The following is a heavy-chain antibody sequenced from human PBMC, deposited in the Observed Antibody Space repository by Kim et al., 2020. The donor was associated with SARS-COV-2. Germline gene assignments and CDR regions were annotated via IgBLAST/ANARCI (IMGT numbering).Heavy chain of an antibody. CDR3: TTEAGYSYGHXDY. D-gene: IGHD5-18*01. CDR1: GFTFSNAW. V-gene: IGHV3-15*01. J-gene: IGHJ4*02. CDR2: IKSKTDGGTT. Sequence: GGSLRLSCAASGFTFSNAWMSWVRQAPGKGLEWVGRIKSKTDGGTTDYAAPVKGRFTISRDDSKNTLYLQMNSLKTEDTAVYYCTTEAGYSYGHXDYWGQGTLXTXSS.